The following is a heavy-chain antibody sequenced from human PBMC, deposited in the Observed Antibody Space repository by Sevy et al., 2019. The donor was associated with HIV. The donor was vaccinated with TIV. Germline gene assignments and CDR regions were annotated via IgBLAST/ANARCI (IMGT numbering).Heavy chain of an antibody. CDR2: ISYDGSSK. J-gene: IGHJ6*02. CDR1: GFTFSSSG. CDR3: AKVVRPHYYYYYGIDV. Sequence: GGSLRLSCAASGFTFSSSGMHWVRQAPGKGLEWVAVISYDGSSKYYADSVKGRFTISRDNSKNTLYLQMNSLRAEDTAVYYCAKVVRPHYYYYYGIDVWGQGTTVTVSS. V-gene: IGHV3-30*18. D-gene: IGHD3-10*01.